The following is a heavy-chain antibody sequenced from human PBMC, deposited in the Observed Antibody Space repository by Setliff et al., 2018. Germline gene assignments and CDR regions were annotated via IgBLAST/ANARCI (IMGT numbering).Heavy chain of an antibody. J-gene: IGHJ4*02. D-gene: IGHD2-15*01. CDR2: ISPYSGKT. V-gene: IGHV1-18*01. Sequence: GASVKVSCKASGFTFKTYSFSWIRQAPGQGLEWVGWISPYSGKTDYAQKFQGRVIMTIDSSTTTAYMELKTLRSDDTAVYYCARGRGPDIVVTIPGDYWGQGTQVTVSS. CDR3: ARGRGPDIVVTIPGDY. CDR1: GFTFKTYS.